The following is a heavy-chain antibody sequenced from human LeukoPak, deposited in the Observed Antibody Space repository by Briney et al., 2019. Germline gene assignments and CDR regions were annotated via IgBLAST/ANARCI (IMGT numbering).Heavy chain of an antibody. CDR3: ARAHLLHNYFGFLTPFYFDY. CDR2: IYSGGST. Sequence: PGGSLRLSCAASGFTVSSNYMSWVRQAPGKGLEWVSVIYSGGSTYYADSVKGRFTISRDNSKNTLYLQMNSLRAEDTAVYYCARAHLLHNYFGFLTPFYFDYWGQGTLVTVSS. D-gene: IGHD5-24*01. V-gene: IGHV3-53*01. J-gene: IGHJ4*02. CDR1: GFTVSSNY.